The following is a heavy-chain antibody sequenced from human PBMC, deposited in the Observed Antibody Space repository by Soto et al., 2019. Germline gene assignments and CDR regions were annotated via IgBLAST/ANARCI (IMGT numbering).Heavy chain of an antibody. Sequence: EVQLVESGGGLVKPGGSLRLSCAASGFTFSSYSMNWVRQAPGKGLEWVSSISSSSSYIYYADSVKGRFTISRDNAKNSLYLQMNSLRAEDTAVYYCAIDGIVVVPAAPYYYYYMDVWGKGTTVTVSS. CDR2: ISSSSSYI. CDR3: AIDGIVVVPAAPYYYYYMDV. CDR1: GFTFSSYS. V-gene: IGHV3-21*01. J-gene: IGHJ6*03. D-gene: IGHD2-2*01.